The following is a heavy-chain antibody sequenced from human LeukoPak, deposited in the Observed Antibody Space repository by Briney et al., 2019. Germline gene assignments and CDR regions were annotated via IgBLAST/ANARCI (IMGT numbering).Heavy chain of an antibody. CDR1: GFIFSSYE. CDR3: ARRMGTIGSYGLDV. CDR2: ISSGGSTI. J-gene: IGHJ6*02. Sequence: GGSLRLSCAASGFIFSSYEVNWVRQAPGKGLEWISYISSGGSTIYYADSVKGRFTISRDNAKNSLYLQMNSLRAEDTAVYYCARRMGTIGSYGLDVWGQGTTVTVSS. V-gene: IGHV3-48*03. D-gene: IGHD5-24*01.